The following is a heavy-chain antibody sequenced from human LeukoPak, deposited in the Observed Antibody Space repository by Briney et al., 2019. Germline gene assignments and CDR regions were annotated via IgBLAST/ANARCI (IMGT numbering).Heavy chain of an antibody. V-gene: IGHV4-59*08. CDR1: GGSNSSYY. Sequence: SETLTLTCTVCGGSNSSYYWSWIRQPPGKGLEWIGYIYYSGSTNYNPSLKSRVTISVDTSKNQFSLKLSSVTAADTAVYYCARGGGYGDWFDPWGQGTLVTVSS. CDR2: IYYSGST. D-gene: IGHD5-12*01. CDR3: ARGGGYGDWFDP. J-gene: IGHJ5*02.